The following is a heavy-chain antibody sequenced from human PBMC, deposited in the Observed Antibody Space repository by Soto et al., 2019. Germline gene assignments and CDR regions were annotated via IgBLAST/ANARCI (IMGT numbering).Heavy chain of an antibody. CDR1: GFTFSSYG. CDR3: AKNAVTRATAIPPDY. J-gene: IGHJ4*02. V-gene: IGHV3-30*18. D-gene: IGHD2-21*02. CDR2: ISYDGSNK. Sequence: QVQLVESGGGVVQPGRSLRLSCAASGFTFSSYGMHWVRQAPGKGLEWVAVISYDGSNKYYADSVKGRFTISRDNSKNTLYLQMNSLRAEDTTVYYCAKNAVTRATAIPPDYWGQGTLFTVSS.